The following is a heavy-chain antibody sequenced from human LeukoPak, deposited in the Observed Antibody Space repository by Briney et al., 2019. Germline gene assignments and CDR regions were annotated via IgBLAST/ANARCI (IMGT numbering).Heavy chain of an antibody. CDR1: GFTFDCCG. CDR3: AREVPSYSWFDP. D-gene: IGHD2-21*01. V-gene: IGHV3-30*02. Sequence: GGSLTLSCAASGFTFDCCGMHWVRQAPGKGLEWVAFIRNVGNDKYYADSVKGRFTISRDNAKNTLYLQMNSLRAEDTAVYYCAREVPSYSWFDPWGQGTLVTVSS. CDR2: IRNVGNDK. J-gene: IGHJ5*02.